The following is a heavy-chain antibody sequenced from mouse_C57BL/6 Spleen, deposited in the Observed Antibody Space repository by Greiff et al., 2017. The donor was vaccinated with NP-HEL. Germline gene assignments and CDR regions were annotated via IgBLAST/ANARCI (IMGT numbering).Heavy chain of an antibody. CDR2: IDPSDSYT. J-gene: IGHJ4*01. CDR3: ARYGLRGNLSYAMDY. CDR1: GYTFTSYW. V-gene: IGHV1-69*01. Sequence: VQLQQSGAELVMPGASVKLSCKASGYTFTSYWMHWVKQRPGQGLEWIGEIDPSDSYTNYNQKFKGKSTLTVAKSSSTAYMQLSSLTSEDSTVYYVARYGLRGNLSYAMDYWGQGTAVTVSS. D-gene: IGHD2-2*01.